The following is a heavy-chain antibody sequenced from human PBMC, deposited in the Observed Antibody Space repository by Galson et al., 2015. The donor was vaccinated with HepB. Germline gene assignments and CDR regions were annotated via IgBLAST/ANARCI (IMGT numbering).Heavy chain of an antibody. V-gene: IGHV1-46*03. D-gene: IGHD3-22*01. CDR2: INPSGGST. CDR3: ARSSSSGSNSQAYFDY. Sequence: SVKVSCKASGYTFTSYYMHWVRQAPGQGLEWMGIINPSGGSTSYAQKFQGRVTMTRDTSTSTVYMELSSLRSEDTAVYYCARSSSSGSNSQAYFDYWGQGTLVTVSS. J-gene: IGHJ4*02. CDR1: GYTFTSYY.